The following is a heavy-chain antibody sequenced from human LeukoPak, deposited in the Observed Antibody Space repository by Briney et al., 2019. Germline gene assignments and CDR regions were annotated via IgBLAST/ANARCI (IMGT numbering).Heavy chain of an antibody. CDR1: GYSFSTFD. CDR2: MNPNSGNT. J-gene: IGHJ6*02. D-gene: IGHD2-15*01. V-gene: IGHV1-8*01. Sequence: ASVKVSCKTSGYSFSTFDINWVRQAPGQGLEWMGWMNPNSGNTNYAQKFQGRLTMTRDTSISTAYMELSSLRSEDTAVYYCARDGEAANYGMDVWGQGTTVTVSS. CDR3: ARDGEAANYGMDV.